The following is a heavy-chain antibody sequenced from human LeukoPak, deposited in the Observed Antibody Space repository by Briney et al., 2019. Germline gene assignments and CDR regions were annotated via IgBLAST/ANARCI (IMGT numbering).Heavy chain of an antibody. CDR3: ATGEYGGNGYNWFDP. V-gene: IGHV4-61*02. Sequence: KSSQTLSLTCTVSGGSISSGSYYWSWIRQPAGKGLEWIGRIYTSGSTNYNPSLKSRVTISVDTSKNQFSLKLSSVTAADTAVYYCATGEYGGNGYNWFDPWGQGTLVTVSS. CDR1: GGSISSGSYY. CDR2: IYTSGST. J-gene: IGHJ5*02. D-gene: IGHD4/OR15-4a*01.